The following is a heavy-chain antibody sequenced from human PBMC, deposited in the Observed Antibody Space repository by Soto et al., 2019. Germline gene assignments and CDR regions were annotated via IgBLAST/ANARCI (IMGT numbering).Heavy chain of an antibody. CDR3: ARDGDPRNACWSGPLGGGWFDP. Sequence: QVQLVQSGAEVKKPGSSVNVSCKTSGGTFGNSAVTWVRQAPGQGLEWMGGIVPMFGTANYAQKFQGRLTSTADESANAAYRELSSLTSDDTAVYYCARDGDPRNACWSGPLGGGWFDPWCQGAPVTVSS. CDR1: GGTFGNSA. D-gene: IGHD3-3*01. V-gene: IGHV1-69*12. CDR2: IVPMFGTA. J-gene: IGHJ5*02.